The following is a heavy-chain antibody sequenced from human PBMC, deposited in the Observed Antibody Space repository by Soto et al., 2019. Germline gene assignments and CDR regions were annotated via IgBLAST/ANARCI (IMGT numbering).Heavy chain of an antibody. CDR2: IYYSGST. CDR3: GRVPFFFFSWSYYYCYFMYF. Sequence: SETLSLTYTVSGGSISSYYWSWIRQPPGKGLEWIGYIYYSGSTNYNPSIKSRVTISVDTSKNQFSLKLSSVTAADTAVYYCGRVPFFFFSWSYYYCYFMYFPSKRSSVTVSS. J-gene: IGHJ6*03. V-gene: IGHV4-59*01. D-gene: IGHD3-16*01. CDR1: GGSISSYY.